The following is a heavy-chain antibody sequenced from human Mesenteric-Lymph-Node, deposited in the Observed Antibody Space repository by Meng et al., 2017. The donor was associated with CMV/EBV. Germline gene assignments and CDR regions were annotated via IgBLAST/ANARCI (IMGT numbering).Heavy chain of an antibody. CDR1: YSGYD. CDR3: ARGRTVPQEYSSSLHFDY. J-gene: IGHJ4*02. V-gene: IGHV4-34*01. D-gene: IGHD6-6*01. CDR2: NNHRGNT. Sequence: YSGYDWSGTPRPPTRGREWIGGNNHRGNTNYNPYLKSRITISERTSKKQFPLKLGSVTAADTAVYYCARGRTVPQEYSSSLHFDYWGQGTLVTVSS.